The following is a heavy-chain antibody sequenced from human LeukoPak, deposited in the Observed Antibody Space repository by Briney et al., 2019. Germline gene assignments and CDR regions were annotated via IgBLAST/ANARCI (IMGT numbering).Heavy chain of an antibody. Sequence: ASVKVSCKASGYTFTSYGISWVRQAPGQGLEWMGWISAYNGNTNYAQKLQGRVTMTTDTSTSTAYMELSSLRSEDTAVYYCARARVQLERRTHYYYMDVWGKGTTVTVSS. V-gene: IGHV1-18*01. CDR3: ARARVQLERRTHYYYMDV. CDR2: ISAYNGNT. J-gene: IGHJ6*03. CDR1: GYTFTSYG. D-gene: IGHD1-1*01.